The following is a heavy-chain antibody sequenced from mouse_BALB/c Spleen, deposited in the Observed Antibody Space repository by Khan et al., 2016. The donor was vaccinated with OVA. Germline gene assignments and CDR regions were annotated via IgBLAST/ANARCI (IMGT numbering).Heavy chain of an antibody. V-gene: IGHV1S81*02. CDR1: GYTFTSFY. Sequence: QVQLQQSGAELVKPGASVKISCKASGYTFTSFYMYWVKQRPGQGLEWIGGINPSNGDTNFYEKFKSKATLTVDKSSTTAYMQFSSLTSEDSAVYCWARSGYGNPFAYWGQGTLVTVSA. CDR3: ARSGYGNPFAY. CDR2: INPSNGDT. D-gene: IGHD2-1*01. J-gene: IGHJ3*01.